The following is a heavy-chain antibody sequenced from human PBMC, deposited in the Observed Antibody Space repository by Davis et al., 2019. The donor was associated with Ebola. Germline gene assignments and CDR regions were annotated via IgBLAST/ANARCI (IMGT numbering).Heavy chain of an antibody. D-gene: IGHD3-10*01. Sequence: PGGSLRLSCAASGFTFSSYAMTWVRQAPGKGLEWVSSISGPGAATNYADSVKGRFTISRDNSKNTLYLQMNSLRAEDTAVYYCAKFAQWELLWGDTFDIWGQGTMVTVSS. CDR3: AKFAQWELLWGDTFDI. CDR2: ISGPGAAT. V-gene: IGHV3-23*01. J-gene: IGHJ3*02. CDR1: GFTFSSYA.